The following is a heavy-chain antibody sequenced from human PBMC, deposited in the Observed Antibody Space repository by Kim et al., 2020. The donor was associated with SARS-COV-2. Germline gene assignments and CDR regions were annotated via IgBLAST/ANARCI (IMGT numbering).Heavy chain of an antibody. CDR2: GGT. J-gene: IGHJ4*02. Sequence: GGTNYAQKFQGRVTMTRDTSISTGYLGLTSLRSDDTAVYYCARSSLLDFDYWGQGTLVTVSS. D-gene: IGHD3-16*02. V-gene: IGHV1-2*02. CDR3: ARSSLLDFDY.